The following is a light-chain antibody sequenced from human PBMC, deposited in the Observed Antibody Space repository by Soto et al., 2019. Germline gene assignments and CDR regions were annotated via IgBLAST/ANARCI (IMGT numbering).Light chain of an antibody. CDR3: QQYNNWPPWK. J-gene: IGKJ1*01. CDR1: QSIRSSY. CDR2: GAS. V-gene: IGKV3-15*01. Sequence: EIVLTHSPGTLSLSPVQIATLSFRSSQSIRSSYLAWYQQKPGQAPRLLIYGASTRATGIPARFSGSGSGTDFTLTISSLQSEDFAVYYCQQYNNWPPWKFGQGTKVDIK.